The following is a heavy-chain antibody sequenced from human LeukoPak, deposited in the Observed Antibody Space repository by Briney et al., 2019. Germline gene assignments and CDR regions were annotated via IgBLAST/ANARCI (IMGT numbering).Heavy chain of an antibody. J-gene: IGHJ4*02. CDR2: INPNSGGT. V-gene: IGHV1-2*06. Sequence: ASVKVSCKASGYTFTGYSMHWVRQATGQGLEWMGRINPNSGGTNYAQKFPGRVTKATDTYISTAYMELSRLRSDDTAVYDCAREVVYYDILTGYYTYYFDYWGQGTLVTVSS. CDR1: GYTFTGYS. CDR3: AREVVYYDILTGYYTYYFDY. D-gene: IGHD3-9*01.